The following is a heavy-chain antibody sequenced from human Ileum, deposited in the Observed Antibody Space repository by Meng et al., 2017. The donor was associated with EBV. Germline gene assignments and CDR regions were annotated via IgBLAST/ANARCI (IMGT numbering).Heavy chain of an antibody. Sequence: QVKLQGSGPGLVKPSGTLPLTCAVSGAFISRSHLWTVVRQAPGKGLEWVGEMHPSGSTYYYPSLKSRVTISLDTFNNQFFLRLTSLTAADTAVYYCAKANDHSLNSWGQGTLVTVSS. CDR1: GAFISRSHL. J-gene: IGHJ4*02. CDR2: MHPSGST. V-gene: IGHV4-4*02. CDR3: AKANDHSLNS. D-gene: IGHD1-14*01.